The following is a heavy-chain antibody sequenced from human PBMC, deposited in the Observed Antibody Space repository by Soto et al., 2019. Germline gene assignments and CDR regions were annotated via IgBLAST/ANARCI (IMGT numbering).Heavy chain of an antibody. J-gene: IGHJ5*02. V-gene: IGHV3-23*01. CDR3: ASGYTYGGWFDP. Sequence: PGGSLRLSCAASGFTFSSYAMSWVCQAPGKGLEWVSATSGSGGSTYYADSVKGRFTISRDNSKNTLYLQMNSLRAEDTALYYCASGYTYGGWFDPWGQGTLVTVSS. D-gene: IGHD5-18*01. CDR2: TSGSGGST. CDR1: GFTFSSYA.